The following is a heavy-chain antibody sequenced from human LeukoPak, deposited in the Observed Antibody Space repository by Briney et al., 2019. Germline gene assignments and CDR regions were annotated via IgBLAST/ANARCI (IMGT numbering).Heavy chain of an antibody. Sequence: SETLSLTCTVSGGSISSGDYYWSWIRQPPGTGLEWIGYIYYSGSTYYNPSLKSRVTISVDTSKNQFSLKLSSVTAADTAVYYCVRGMFGSIFGVVTDNDYFDYWGQGTLVTVSS. J-gene: IGHJ4*02. CDR1: GGSISSGDYY. D-gene: IGHD3-3*01. CDR2: IYYSGST. V-gene: IGHV4-30-4*01. CDR3: VRGMFGSIFGVVTDNDYFDY.